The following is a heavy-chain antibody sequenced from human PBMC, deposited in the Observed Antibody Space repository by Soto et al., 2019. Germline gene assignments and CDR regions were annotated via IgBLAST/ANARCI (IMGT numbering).Heavy chain of an antibody. V-gene: IGHV3-7*01. Sequence: SLRLSCAASGFTFNSYWMTCVRQAPGKGLEWVANINTDGSQKHSVDSVKGRFTFSRDNGKNSLYLQMNSPRVEDTAVYYCARVSRRNTFDVWGQGTMVTVSS. CDR2: INTDGSQK. CDR3: ARVSRRNTFDV. CDR1: GFTFNSYW. J-gene: IGHJ3*01.